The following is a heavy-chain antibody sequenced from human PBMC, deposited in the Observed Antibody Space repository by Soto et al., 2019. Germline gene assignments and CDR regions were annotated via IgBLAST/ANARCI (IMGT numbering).Heavy chain of an antibody. CDR1: GYTFTRNS. V-gene: IGHV1-18*04. Sequence: QIQLVQSGGELRKPGASVKVSCKTSGYTFTRNSISWVRQAPGQGLEWMGWISTNNGNTEFAQKFQGRVTLSTDTSTSTAYMELTSLRSDDTAIYYWGRGGVYDVDRWGQGTLVTVSS. D-gene: IGHD5-12*01. J-gene: IGHJ5*02. CDR2: ISTNNGNT. CDR3: GRGGVYDVDR.